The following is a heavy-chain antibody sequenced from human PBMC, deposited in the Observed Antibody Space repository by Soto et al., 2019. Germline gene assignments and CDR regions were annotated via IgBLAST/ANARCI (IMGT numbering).Heavy chain of an antibody. V-gene: IGHV1-18*01. Sequence: QVQLVQSGAEVKKPGASVKVSCKASGYTFTSDGISWVRPAPGQGLEWMGWISAYNGNTNYAQKLQGRVTMTTDTSTSTAYMELRSLRSDDTAVYYCAREYCSGGSCYPTRIDYWGQGTLVTVSS. J-gene: IGHJ4*02. CDR3: AREYCSGGSCYPTRIDY. CDR1: GYTFTSDG. CDR2: ISAYNGNT. D-gene: IGHD2-15*01.